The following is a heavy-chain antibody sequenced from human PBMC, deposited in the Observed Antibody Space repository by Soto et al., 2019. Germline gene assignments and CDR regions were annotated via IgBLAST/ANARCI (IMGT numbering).Heavy chain of an antibody. CDR2: ISYDGSNK. D-gene: IGHD1-26*01. CDR3: AKDIGVGATALAFDI. CDR1: GFTFSSYG. Sequence: GGSLRLSCAASGFTFSSYGMHWVRQAPGKGLEWVAVISYDGSNKYYADSVKGRFTISRDNSKNTLYLQMNSLRAEDTAVYYCAKDIGVGATALAFDIWGQGTMVTVSS. V-gene: IGHV3-30*18. J-gene: IGHJ3*02.